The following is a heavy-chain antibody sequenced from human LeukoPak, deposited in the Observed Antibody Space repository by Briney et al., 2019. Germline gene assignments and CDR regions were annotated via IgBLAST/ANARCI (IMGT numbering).Heavy chain of an antibody. Sequence: GGSLRLSCAASGFTFSSYAMSWVRQAPGKGLEWVSAISGSGGSTYYAGSVKGRFTISRDNSKNTLYLQMNSLRAEDTAVYYCAKDIAPYYYDSSGYGSFDYWGQGTLVTVSS. D-gene: IGHD3-22*01. CDR2: ISGSGGST. CDR1: GFTFSSYA. CDR3: AKDIAPYYYDSSGYGSFDY. V-gene: IGHV3-23*01. J-gene: IGHJ4*02.